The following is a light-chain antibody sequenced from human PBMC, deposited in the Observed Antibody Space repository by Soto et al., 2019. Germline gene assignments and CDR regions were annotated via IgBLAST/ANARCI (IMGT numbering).Light chain of an antibody. CDR2: DVS. CDR3: CSYAGSYTYV. Sequence: QSVLTQRRSVSASPGQSVTISCTGTSSDVGGYNYVSWFQQHPGKAPKVMIYDVSKRPSGVPDRFSGSKSGNTASLTISGLQAEDEADYYCCSYAGSYTYVFGTGTKVTVL. CDR1: SSDVGGYNY. J-gene: IGLJ1*01. V-gene: IGLV2-11*01.